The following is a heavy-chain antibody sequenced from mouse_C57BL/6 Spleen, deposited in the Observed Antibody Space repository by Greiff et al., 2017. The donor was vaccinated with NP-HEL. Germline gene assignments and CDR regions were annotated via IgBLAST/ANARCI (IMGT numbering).Heavy chain of an antibody. CDR1: GYTFTDYE. V-gene: IGHV1-15*01. D-gene: IGHD1-1*01. CDR2: IDPETGGT. CDR3: TREGYYGSFDY. Sequence: VHLVESGAELVRPGASVTLSCKASGYTFTDYEMHWVKQTPVHGLEWIGAIDPETGGTAYNQKFKGKAILTADKSSSTAYMELRSLTSEDSAVYYCTREGYYGSFDYWGQGTTLTVSS. J-gene: IGHJ2*01.